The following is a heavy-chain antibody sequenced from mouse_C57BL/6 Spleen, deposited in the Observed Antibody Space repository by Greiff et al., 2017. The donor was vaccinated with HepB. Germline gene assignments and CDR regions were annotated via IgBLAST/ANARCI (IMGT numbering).Heavy chain of an antibody. CDR1: GYAFSSSW. J-gene: IGHJ2*01. D-gene: IGHD4-1*01. CDR3: ARGVWDGSFDY. CDR2: IYPGDGDT. Sequence: QVQLQQSGPELVKPGASVKISCKASGYAFSSSWMNWVKQRPGKGLEWIGRIYPGDGDTNYNGKFKGKATLTADKSSSTAYMQLSSLTSEDSAVYFCARGVWDGSFDYWGQGTTLTVSS. V-gene: IGHV1-82*01.